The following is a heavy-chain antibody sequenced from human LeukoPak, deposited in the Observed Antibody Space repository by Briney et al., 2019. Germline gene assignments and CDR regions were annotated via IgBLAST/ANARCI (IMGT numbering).Heavy chain of an antibody. Sequence: KPGRSLRLSCAASGFTFSRYSMNWVRQAPGKGLEWVSSISSSSSYIYYADSVKGRFTVSRDNSKNTLYLQMNSLRADDTAVYYCAKEFGGAGSRFRAFFDNWGQGTLVTVSS. CDR3: AKEFGGAGSRFRAFFDN. V-gene: IGHV3-21*01. D-gene: IGHD3-10*01. J-gene: IGHJ4*02. CDR2: ISSSSSYI. CDR1: GFTFSRYS.